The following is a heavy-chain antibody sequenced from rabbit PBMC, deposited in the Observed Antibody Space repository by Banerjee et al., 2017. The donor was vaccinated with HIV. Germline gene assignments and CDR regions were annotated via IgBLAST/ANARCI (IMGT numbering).Heavy chain of an antibody. CDR3: ARGTGSSGWGGDL. D-gene: IGHD4-1*01. J-gene: IGHJ4*01. V-gene: IGHV1S45*01. CDR1: GFDFNNYH. Sequence: QEQLVESGGGLVQPGGSLKLSCKASGFDFNNYHMCWVRQAPGKGLEWIGYIDPVFGSTDYASWVNGRFTISKTSSTTVTLQMTSLTAADMASYFCARGTGSSGWGGDLWGPGTLVTV. CDR2: IDPVFGST.